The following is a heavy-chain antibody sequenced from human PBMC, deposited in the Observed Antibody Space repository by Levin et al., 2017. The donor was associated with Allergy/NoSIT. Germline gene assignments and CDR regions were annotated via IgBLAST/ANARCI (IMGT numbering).Heavy chain of an antibody. CDR3: ERNHAWYGAGYFDY. V-gene: IGHV3-66*02. J-gene: IGHJ4*02. D-gene: IGHD3-10*01. CDR2: IYSGGNP. Sequence: GGSLRLSCAASGFTVSSNYMSWVRQAPGKGLEWVSVIYSGGNPSYEDSVMGRFTISRDNSKNTLYLQMNSLRAEDMAVYDCERNHAWYGAGYFDYWGQGTLVSVSS. CDR1: GFTVSSNY.